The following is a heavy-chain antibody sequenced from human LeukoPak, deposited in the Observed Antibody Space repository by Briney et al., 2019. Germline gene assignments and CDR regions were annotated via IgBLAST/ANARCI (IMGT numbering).Heavy chain of an antibody. J-gene: IGHJ4*02. CDR2: MFYSGNT. D-gene: IGHD1-26*01. CDR3: ARLLVGAIDY. V-gene: IGHV4-59*08. Sequence: SETLSLTCTVSGGSISSYYWTWIRQPPGKGLELIGYMFYSGNTNYNPSLKSRVTISVDTSKSQFSLKLSSVTAADTAVYYCARLLVGAIDYWGQGTLVTVSS. CDR1: GGSISSYY.